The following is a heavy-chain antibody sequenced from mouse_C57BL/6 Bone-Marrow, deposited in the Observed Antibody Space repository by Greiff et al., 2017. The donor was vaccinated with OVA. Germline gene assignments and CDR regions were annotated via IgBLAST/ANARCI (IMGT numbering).Heavy chain of an antibody. Sequence: EVQLQQSGPVLVKPGASVKMSCKASGYTFTDYYMNWVKQSHGKSLEWIGVINPYNGGTSYNQKFKGKATLTVSKSSSTAYMELNSLTSEDSAVYYCARKGGYDYEGYYYVMDYWGQGTSVTVSS. CDR1: GYTFTDYY. D-gene: IGHD2-4*01. J-gene: IGHJ4*01. V-gene: IGHV1-19*01. CDR2: INPYNGGT. CDR3: ARKGGYDYEGYYYVMDY.